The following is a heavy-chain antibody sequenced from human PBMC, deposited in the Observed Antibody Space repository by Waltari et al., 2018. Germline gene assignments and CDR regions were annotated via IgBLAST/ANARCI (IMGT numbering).Heavy chain of an antibody. CDR1: GGYISSSSYY. V-gene: IGHV4-39*07. CDR3: AREARPYYFDY. CDR2: IYYSGST. D-gene: IGHD6-6*01. Sequence: QLQLQESGPGLVKPSETLSLPCPVSGGYISSSSYYWGWIRQPPGKGLEWIGSIYYSGSTYYNPSLKRRVTISVDTSKNQFSLKLSSVTAADTAVYYCAREARPYYFDYWGQGTLVTVSS. J-gene: IGHJ4*02.